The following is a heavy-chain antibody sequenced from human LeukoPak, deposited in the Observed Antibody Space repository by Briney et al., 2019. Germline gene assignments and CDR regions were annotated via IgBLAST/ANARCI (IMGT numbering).Heavy chain of an antibody. CDR3: ARAAAGTYYYYYGMDV. V-gene: IGHV1-3*01. CDR1: GYTFTSYA. CDR2: INAGNGNT. D-gene: IGHD6-13*01. Sequence: ASVKVSCKASGYTFTSYAMHWVRQAPGQRLEWMGWINAGNGNTKYSQKFQGRVAITRDTSASTAYMELSSLRSEDTAVYYCARAAAGTYYYYYGMDVWGQGITVTVSS. J-gene: IGHJ6*02.